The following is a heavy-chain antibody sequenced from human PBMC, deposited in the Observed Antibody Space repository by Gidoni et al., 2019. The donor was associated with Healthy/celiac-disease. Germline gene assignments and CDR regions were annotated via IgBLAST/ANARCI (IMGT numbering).Heavy chain of an antibody. CDR2: IVVGSGNT. CDR1: GFTFTSSA. CDR3: AADRITIFGVVTPGAFDI. J-gene: IGHJ3*02. Sequence: QMQLVQSGPEVKKPGTSVQVSCKASGFTFTSSAVQWVRQARGQRLEWIGWIVVGSGNTNYAQKFQERVTITRDMSTSTAYMELSSLRSEDTAVYYCAADRITIFGVVTPGAFDIWGQGTMVTFSS. V-gene: IGHV1-58*01. D-gene: IGHD3-3*01.